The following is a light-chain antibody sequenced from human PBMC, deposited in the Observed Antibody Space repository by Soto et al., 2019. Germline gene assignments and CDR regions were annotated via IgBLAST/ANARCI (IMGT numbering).Light chain of an antibody. CDR2: KAS. Sequence: DLQMTQSPSNLPGSVGDRFTITCRASQTISSWLAWYQQKTGKAPKXXIYKASTLKSGVPSRFSGSGYGTEFTLTISSLQPDDFATYYCQHYNSYSEAFGQGTKVDIK. J-gene: IGKJ1*01. CDR1: QTISSW. CDR3: QHYNSYSEA. V-gene: IGKV1-5*03.